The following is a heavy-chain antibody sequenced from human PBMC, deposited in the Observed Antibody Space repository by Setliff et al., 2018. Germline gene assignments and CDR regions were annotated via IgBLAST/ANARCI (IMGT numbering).Heavy chain of an antibody. CDR1: GGSISSSNW. D-gene: IGHD2-21*01. CDR3: ARGLEGEDYLYYMDV. J-gene: IGHJ6*03. Sequence: SETLSLTCTVSGGSISSSNWWTWVRQPPGKGLEWIGEIYHSGSINYNPSLKSRVTMSVDKPKNQFSLKLTSVTAADTAVYYCARGLEGEDYLYYMDVWGKGNTVTVSS. V-gene: IGHV4-4*02. CDR2: IYHSGSI.